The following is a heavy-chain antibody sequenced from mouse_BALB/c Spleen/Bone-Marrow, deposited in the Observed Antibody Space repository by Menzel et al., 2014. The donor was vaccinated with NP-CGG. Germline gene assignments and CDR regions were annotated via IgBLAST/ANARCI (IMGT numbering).Heavy chain of an antibody. CDR1: GYTFTTYF. CDR3: ARGDYYRSVMDY. CDR2: IYPGNINI. V-gene: IGHV1S56*01. D-gene: IGHD2-14*01. J-gene: IGHJ4*01. Sequence: VQLQQSGPELVEPGASMRISCKASGYTFTTYFIHWVKQRPGQGLEWIGWIYPGNINIKYNENFKDKVTLTADKSSNTAHLQFSSLTSEDSAVYFCARGDYYRSVMDYWGQGTSVTVSS.